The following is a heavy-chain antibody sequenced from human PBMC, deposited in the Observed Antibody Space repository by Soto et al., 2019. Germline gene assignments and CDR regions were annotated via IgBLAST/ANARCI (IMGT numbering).Heavy chain of an antibody. J-gene: IGHJ5*02. V-gene: IGHV4-59*01. CDR1: GGSISSYY. CDR2: IYYSGST. D-gene: IGHD3-9*01. Sequence: SETLSLTCTVSGGSISSYYWSWIRQPPGKGLEWIGYIYYSGSTNYNPSLKSRVTISVDTSKNQFSLKLSSVTAADTAVYYCARVYVLRYFDSNWFDPWGQGTLVTVSS. CDR3: ARVYVLRYFDSNWFDP.